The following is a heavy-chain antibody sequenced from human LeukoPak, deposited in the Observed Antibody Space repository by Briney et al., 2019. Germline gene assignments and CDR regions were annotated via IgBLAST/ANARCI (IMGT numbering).Heavy chain of an antibody. CDR3: ARGGGMRSWYDFDY. D-gene: IGHD6-13*01. CDR1: GFTFSNYW. V-gene: IGHV3-7*04. J-gene: IGHJ4*02. CDR2: IKEAGSEK. Sequence: GGSLRLSCAASGFTFSNYWMSWVRQAPGKGLEFMANIKEAGSEKYYVDSVKGRFTISRDNDKNSVHLQMNSLRAEDTAVYYCARGGGMRSWYDFDYWGQGTLVTVSS.